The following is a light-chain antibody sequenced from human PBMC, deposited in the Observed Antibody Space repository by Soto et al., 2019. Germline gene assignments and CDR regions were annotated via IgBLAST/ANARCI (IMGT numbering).Light chain of an antibody. V-gene: IGKV3-11*01. CDR2: DAS. J-gene: IGKJ4*01. Sequence: EIVLTQSPATLSLSPGDRATLSCRASQRVGSYLGWYQQRPGQAPRLLIYDASNRATGIPARFSGSGSGTDFTLTISSLEPEDFAVYYCQQRSDWPSTFGGGNKLESK. CDR3: QQRSDWPST. CDR1: QRVGSY.